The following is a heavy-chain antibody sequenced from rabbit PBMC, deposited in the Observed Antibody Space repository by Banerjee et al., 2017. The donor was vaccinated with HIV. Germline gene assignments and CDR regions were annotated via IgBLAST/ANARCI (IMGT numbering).Heavy chain of an antibody. CDR2: IYTGSSGTT. D-gene: IGHD4-1*01. Sequence: QEQLEESGGDLVKPEGSLTLTCTASGFSFSSSHWICWVRQAPGKGLEWIGCIYTGSSGTTSYASWAKGRFTISKTSSTTVTLQMTSQTAADTATYFCARDLAGVIGWNFNLWGQGTLVTVS. CDR1: GFSFSSSHW. J-gene: IGHJ4*01. V-gene: IGHV1S45*01. CDR3: ARDLAGVIGWNFNL.